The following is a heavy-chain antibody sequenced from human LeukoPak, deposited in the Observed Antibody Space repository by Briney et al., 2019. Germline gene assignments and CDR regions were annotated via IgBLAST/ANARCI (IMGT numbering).Heavy chain of an antibody. Sequence: GGSLRLSCAASGFTFSSYGMHWVRQAPGKGLEWVAFIRYDGSNKYYADSVKGRFTISRDNSKNTLYLQMNSLRAEDTAVYYCARGYGSGSAYFDYWGQGTLVTVSS. CDR3: ARGYGSGSAYFDY. V-gene: IGHV3-30*02. CDR2: IRYDGSNK. D-gene: IGHD3-10*01. CDR1: GFTFSSYG. J-gene: IGHJ4*02.